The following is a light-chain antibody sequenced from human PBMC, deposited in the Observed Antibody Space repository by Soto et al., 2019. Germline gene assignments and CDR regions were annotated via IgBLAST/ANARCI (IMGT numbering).Light chain of an antibody. J-gene: IGKJ5*01. CDR2: GAS. CDR1: QSVSSSY. Sequence: EIVLTQSPGTLSLSPVERATLSCMASQSVSSSYLAWYQQKPGQAPRLLISGASTRATGIPARFSGSGSGTEFTLTISSLQSEDFAVYYCQQYNNWPPITFGQGTRLE. CDR3: QQYNNWPPIT. V-gene: IGKV3D-15*01.